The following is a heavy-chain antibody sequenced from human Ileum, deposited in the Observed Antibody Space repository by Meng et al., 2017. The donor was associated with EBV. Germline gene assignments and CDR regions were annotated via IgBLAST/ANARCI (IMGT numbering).Heavy chain of an antibody. CDR2: IPHRGRS. CDR3: LRGSGGSV. V-gene: IGHV4-4*02. CDR1: GASTTNYNW. J-gene: IGHJ1*01. D-gene: IGHD3-10*01. Sequence: VHLRESGQVLCNASETLSLTCGVSGASTTNYNWWAWVRQPPGKGLEWIGEIPHRGRSDYHPSLKSRVSMSIDKSKTQFSLKLTSVTAAATAVYHCLRGSGGSVWGQGTLVTVSS.